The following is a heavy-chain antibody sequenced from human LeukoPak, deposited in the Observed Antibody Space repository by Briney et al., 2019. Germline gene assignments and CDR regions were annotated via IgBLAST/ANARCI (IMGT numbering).Heavy chain of an antibody. CDR3: ARGIQGKQLVRGINNWFDP. Sequence: SGTLSLTCAVSGGSISSSNWWSWVRQPPGKGLEWIGEIYHSGSTNYNPSLKSRVTISVDKSKNQFSLKLSSVTAADTAVYYCARGIQGKQLVRGINNWFDPWGQGTLVTVSS. J-gene: IGHJ5*02. D-gene: IGHD6-13*01. CDR2: IYHSGST. V-gene: IGHV4-4*02. CDR1: GGSISSSNW.